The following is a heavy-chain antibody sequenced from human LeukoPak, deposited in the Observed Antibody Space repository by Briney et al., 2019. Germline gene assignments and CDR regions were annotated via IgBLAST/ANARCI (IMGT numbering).Heavy chain of an antibody. V-gene: IGHV1-69*13. J-gene: IGHJ5*02. CDR1: GGTFSSYA. CDR2: IIPIFGTA. Sequence: ASVKVSCKASGGTFSSYAISWVRQAPGQGLEWMGGIIPIFGTANYAQKFQGRVTITADESTSTAYMELSSLRSEDTAVYYCARALDRGPYNWFDPWGQGTLVTVSS. CDR3: ARALDRGPYNWFDP.